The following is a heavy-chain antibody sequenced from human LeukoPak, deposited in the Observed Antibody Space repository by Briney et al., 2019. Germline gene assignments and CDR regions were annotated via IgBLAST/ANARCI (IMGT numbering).Heavy chain of an antibody. CDR1: GFTFSSYG. J-gene: IGHJ4*02. Sequence: GRSLRLSCAASGFTFSSYGMHWVRQAPGRGLEWVAVISYDGSNEYYADSVKGRFTISRGNAKNSLYLQMNSPRVEDTAVYYCASEGVVGGAAHFDYWGQGTLVTVSS. CDR2: ISYDGSNE. D-gene: IGHD1-26*01. CDR3: ASEGVVGGAAHFDY. V-gene: IGHV3-30*03.